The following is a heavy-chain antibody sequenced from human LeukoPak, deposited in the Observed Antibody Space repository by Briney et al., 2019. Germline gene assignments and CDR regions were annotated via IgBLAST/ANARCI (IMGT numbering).Heavy chain of an antibody. V-gene: IGHV3-7*03. CDR3: AKDLVSGGGLLMIFDC. CDR2: IKQDGSEK. Sequence: GGSLRLSCAASGFTFSSYWMSWVRQAPGKGLEWVANIKQDGSEKYYVDSVKGRFTISRDNSKNTLFLQMNSLRAEDTAVYYCAKDLVSGGGLLMIFDCWGQGTLVTVSS. CDR1: GFTFSSYW. D-gene: IGHD5/OR15-5a*01. J-gene: IGHJ4*02.